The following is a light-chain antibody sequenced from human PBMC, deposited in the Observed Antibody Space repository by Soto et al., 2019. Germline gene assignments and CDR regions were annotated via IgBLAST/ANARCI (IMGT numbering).Light chain of an antibody. CDR3: QHYNSYFGT. CDR2: KAS. J-gene: IGKJ4*01. CDR1: QTISSW. Sequence: IQLTQSPSNMFGTVGDRVTITCRASQTISSWLAWYQQKPGKAPKLLIYKASTLKSGVPSRFSGSGSGTEFTLTISSLQPDDFATYYCQHYNSYFGTFGGGTKVDI. V-gene: IGKV1-5*03.